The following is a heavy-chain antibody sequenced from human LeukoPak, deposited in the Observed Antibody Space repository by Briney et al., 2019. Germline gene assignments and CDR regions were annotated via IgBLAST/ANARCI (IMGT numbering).Heavy chain of an antibody. Sequence: PGGSLRLSCAASGFTFSSYAMSWVRQAPGKGLEWVSAISGSGGNTYYADSVKGRFTISRDNAKNSLYLQMNSLRAEDTAVYYCARVVAVAGRAFDIWGQGTMVTVSS. CDR2: ISGSGGNT. V-gene: IGHV3-23*01. CDR3: ARVVAVAGRAFDI. CDR1: GFTFSSYA. D-gene: IGHD6-19*01. J-gene: IGHJ3*02.